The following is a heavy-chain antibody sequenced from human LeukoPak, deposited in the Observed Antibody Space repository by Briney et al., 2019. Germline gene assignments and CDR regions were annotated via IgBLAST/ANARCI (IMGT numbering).Heavy chain of an antibody. V-gene: IGHV3-21*01. CDR1: GFTFSSYS. CDR2: ISSSSRYI. Sequence: GGSLRLSCAASGFTFSSYSMNWVRLAPGKGLEWVSSISSSSRYIYFADSLKGRFTISRDNAKNSLYLQMSSLRAEDTAAYYCARVLEAASFDYWGQGILVTVSS. D-gene: IGHD6-25*01. CDR3: ARVLEAASFDY. J-gene: IGHJ4*02.